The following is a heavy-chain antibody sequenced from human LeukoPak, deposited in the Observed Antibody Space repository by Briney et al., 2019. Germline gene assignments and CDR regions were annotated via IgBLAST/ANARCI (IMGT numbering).Heavy chain of an antibody. J-gene: IGHJ4*02. V-gene: IGHV1-69*13. CDR1: GGTFSSYA. CDR3: ARGYYNYDILTGYEWCLDY. D-gene: IGHD3-9*01. CDR2: IIPIFGTA. Sequence: SVKVSCTASGGTFSSYAISWVRQAPGQGLEWMGGIIPIFGTANYAQKFQGRVTITADESTSTAYMELSSLRSEDTAVYYCARGYYNYDILTGYEWCLDYWGQGTLVTVSS.